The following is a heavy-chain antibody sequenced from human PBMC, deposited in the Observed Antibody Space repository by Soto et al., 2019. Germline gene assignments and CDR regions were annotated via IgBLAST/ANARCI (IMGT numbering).Heavy chain of an antibody. V-gene: IGHV1-18*01. Sequence: QLVQSGPEVKKPGASVKVSCRASDYTFTKYGVSWVRQAPGQGLEWLGWLSVHTGQPRYARKVQGRATMTADTTANTAYMELRSLISDDTAVYYCARARYCSSPSCYNHYYYGMDIWGQGTTVTVSS. D-gene: IGHD2-2*02. CDR3: ARARYCSSPSCYNHYYYGMDI. CDR2: LSVHTGQP. J-gene: IGHJ6*02. CDR1: DYTFTKYG.